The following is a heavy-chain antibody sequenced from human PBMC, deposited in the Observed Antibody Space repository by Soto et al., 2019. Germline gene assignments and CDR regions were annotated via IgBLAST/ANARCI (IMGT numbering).Heavy chain of an antibody. Sequence: GGSLRLSCAASGFTFSSYSMNWVRQAPGKGLEWVSYISSSSSTIYYADSVKGRFTISRDNAKNSLYLQMNSLRAEDTAVYYCARDLITMVRGVIIPYYYYGMDVWGQGTTVTVSS. V-gene: IGHV3-48*04. D-gene: IGHD3-10*01. J-gene: IGHJ6*02. CDR3: ARDLITMVRGVIIPYYYYGMDV. CDR1: GFTFSSYS. CDR2: ISSSSSTI.